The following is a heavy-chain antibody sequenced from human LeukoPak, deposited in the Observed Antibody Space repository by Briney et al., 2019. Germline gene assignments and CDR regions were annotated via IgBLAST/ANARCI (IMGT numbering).Heavy chain of an antibody. CDR1: GFTFSSYA. V-gene: IGHV3-30-3*01. J-gene: IGHJ4*02. CDR3: ARGVLFDY. Sequence: GESLKISCAASGFTFSSYAMHWVRQAPGKGLEWVAVISYDGSNKYYADSVKGRFTISRDNSKNTLYLQMNSLRAEDTAVYYCARGVLFDYWGQGTLVTVSS. CDR2: ISYDGSNK.